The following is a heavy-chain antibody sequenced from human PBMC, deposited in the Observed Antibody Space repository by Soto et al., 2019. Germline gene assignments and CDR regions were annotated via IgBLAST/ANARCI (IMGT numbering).Heavy chain of an antibody. CDR3: ARGRGETSGAFDY. V-gene: IGHV3-33*01. D-gene: IGHD2-15*01. CDR1: GFTFGTYG. J-gene: IGHJ4*02. Sequence: QVHLVESGGGVVQPGRSLKVSCAASGFTFGTYGMHWVRQAPGKGLEWVAVIWDDGSNKYYADSVSGRFTISRDNSKKTLNMQMNSLRAEDTAMYYCARGRGETSGAFDYRGQATLVTVSS. CDR2: IWDDGSNK.